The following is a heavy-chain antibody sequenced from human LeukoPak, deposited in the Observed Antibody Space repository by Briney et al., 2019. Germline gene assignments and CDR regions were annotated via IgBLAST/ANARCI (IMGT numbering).Heavy chain of an antibody. CDR2: ISTSSYYI. J-gene: IGHJ4*02. V-gene: IGHV3-21*01. CDR1: GFTLRSYN. CDR3: ARDASGSSTGLIDS. Sequence: GGSPRLSCAASGFTLRSYNMHWVHQAPGKGLEWVSYISTSSYYIYYADSVKGRFTISRDDAKNSLFLQMNSLRAEDTAIYYCARDASGSSTGLIDSWGQGTLVTVSS. D-gene: IGHD1-26*01.